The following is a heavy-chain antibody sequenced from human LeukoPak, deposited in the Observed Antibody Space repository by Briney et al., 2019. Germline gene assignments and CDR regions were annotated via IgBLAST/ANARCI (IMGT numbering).Heavy chain of an antibody. J-gene: IGHJ4*02. D-gene: IGHD6-6*01. CDR2: ITSSSAYI. Sequence: GGSLRLSCAASGFTFRNYAMNWVRQAPGKGLEWVSSITSSSAYIYDADSVKGRFTISRDNAKNSLYLQMNSLRAEDTAVYYCARGDSSSSLWGQGTLVTVSS. CDR1: GFTFRNYA. V-gene: IGHV3-21*01. CDR3: ARGDSSSSL.